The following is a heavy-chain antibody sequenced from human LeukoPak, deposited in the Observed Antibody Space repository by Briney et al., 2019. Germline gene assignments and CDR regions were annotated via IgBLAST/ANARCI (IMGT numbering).Heavy chain of an antibody. CDR2: IYYTVTT. CDR3: AREGRSGSFYFDF. Sequence: PSETLSLTCTVSGDSTRGGTYYWGWIRQPPGKGLEWIWSIYYTVTTYYKPSLKSRATISVDTSNNQFSLKLKFVTAADTAVYYCAREGRSGSFYFDFWGRGTLVT. D-gene: IGHD1-26*01. J-gene: IGHJ4*02. V-gene: IGHV4-39*02. CDR1: GDSTRGGTYY.